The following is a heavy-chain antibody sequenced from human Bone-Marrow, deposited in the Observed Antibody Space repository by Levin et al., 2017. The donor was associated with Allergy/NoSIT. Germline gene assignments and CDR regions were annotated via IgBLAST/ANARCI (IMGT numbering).Heavy chain of an antibody. CDR2: ISSSGSTT. Sequence: LSLTCAASGFTFSTSAMNWVRQAPGKGLEWVSHISSSGSTTYYADSVKGRFTISRDNAKNSLYLQLNSLRDEDTAVYYCARDRDSVGTPDYWGQGTLVTVSS. J-gene: IGHJ4*02. V-gene: IGHV3-48*02. CDR3: ARDRDSVGTPDY. D-gene: IGHD4-23*01. CDR1: GFTFSTSA.